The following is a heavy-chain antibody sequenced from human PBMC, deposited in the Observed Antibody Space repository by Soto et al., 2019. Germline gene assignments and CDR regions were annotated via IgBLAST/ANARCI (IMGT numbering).Heavy chain of an antibody. CDR2: ISPNNGKT. D-gene: IGHD2-2*01. Sequence: ASVKVSCKASGYTFTTYGISWVRQAPGQGLEWMGWISPNNGKTHYAQTLQGRVTMTTDTSTSTAYMELRSLRSDDTAVYYCAREYCSSTRCYFPDYWGQGTLVTVSS. CDR1: GYTFTTYG. V-gene: IGHV1-18*01. J-gene: IGHJ4*02. CDR3: AREYCSSTRCYFPDY.